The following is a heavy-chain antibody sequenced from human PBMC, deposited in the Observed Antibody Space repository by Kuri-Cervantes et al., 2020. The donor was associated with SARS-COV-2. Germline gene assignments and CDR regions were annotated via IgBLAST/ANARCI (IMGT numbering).Heavy chain of an antibody. Sequence: GGSLRLSCAVSGFNFSRADIHWARQAPGKGLEWVAVISYDGKKKKCIGSGKGRLTISRDNSQNTVYLRMTNLRTEDTAMYYCATDHFGVHDFWGQGTLVTVSS. CDR3: ATDHFGVHDF. D-gene: IGHD2-21*01. J-gene: IGHJ4*02. CDR1: GFNFSRAD. V-gene: IGHV3-30*03. CDR2: ISYDGKKK.